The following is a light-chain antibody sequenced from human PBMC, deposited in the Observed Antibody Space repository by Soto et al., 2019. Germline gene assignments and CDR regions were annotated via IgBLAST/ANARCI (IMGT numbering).Light chain of an antibody. V-gene: IGKV3-20*01. J-gene: IGKJ3*01. CDR1: QNVNSNF. CDR3: QHYGSSLIFS. CDR2: GTS. Sequence: EIVLTQSPGTLSLSPGERATLSCRASQNVNSNFLAWYQQKPGQGPRLLIYGTSGRATGIPDRFSGSGSGTDVTLTISRLEPEDFAVYYCQHYGSSLIFSFGPGTKVAIK.